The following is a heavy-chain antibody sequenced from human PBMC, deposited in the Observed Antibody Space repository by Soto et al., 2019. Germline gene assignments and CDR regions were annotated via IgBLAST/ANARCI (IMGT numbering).Heavy chain of an antibody. CDR1: GFSLSTNGVG. V-gene: IGHV2-5*02. CDR2: IYWDDDK. Sequence: QITLKESGPTLVKPTQTLTLTCTFSGFSLSTNGVGVGWIRQPPGKALEWLALIYWDDDKRYSPSLKSRLTITKDPSNNQVGRTMTDMDPVDTAPYYCARSHRPEGQVNWFDPWGQGTLLTVSS. CDR3: ARSHRPEGQVNWFDP. J-gene: IGHJ5*02.